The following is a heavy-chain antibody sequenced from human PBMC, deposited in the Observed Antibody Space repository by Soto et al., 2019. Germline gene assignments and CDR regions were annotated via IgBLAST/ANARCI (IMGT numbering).Heavy chain of an antibody. CDR2: LYYGRSA. D-gene: IGHD3-22*01. V-gene: IGHV4-59*01. Sequence: QVQLQESGPGLVKPSETLSLTCAVSGDSISSYYCMWIRQPPGKGLESIGYLYYGRSANYNPSLKMRVTVSVDTSTNQCSLTLSSMTAADTAVYYCALRSMAVVPEYWGQGTLVTVSS. CDR3: ALRSMAVVPEY. CDR1: GDSISSYY. J-gene: IGHJ4*02.